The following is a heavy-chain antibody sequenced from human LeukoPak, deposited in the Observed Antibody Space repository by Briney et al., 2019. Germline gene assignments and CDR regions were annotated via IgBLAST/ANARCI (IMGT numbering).Heavy chain of an antibody. CDR3: ARREYSSGWYYFDY. Sequence: YWSWIRQHPGKGLEWMGIIYPGDSDTRYSPSFQGQVTISADKSISTAYLQWSSLKASDTAMYYCARREYSSGWYYFDYWGQGTLVTVSS. CDR2: IYPGDSDT. J-gene: IGHJ4*02. V-gene: IGHV5-51*01. D-gene: IGHD6-19*01. CDR1: YW.